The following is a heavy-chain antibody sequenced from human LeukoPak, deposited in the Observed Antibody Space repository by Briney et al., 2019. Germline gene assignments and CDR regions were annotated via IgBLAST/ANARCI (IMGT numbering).Heavy chain of an antibody. CDR3: ARAVLLWFGELLIFGSPAGDDAFDI. D-gene: IGHD3-10*01. CDR2: INPNSGGT. CDR1: GYTFTGYY. V-gene: IGHV1-2*02. J-gene: IGHJ3*02. Sequence: GASVKVSCKASGYTFTGYYMHWVRQAPGQGLEWMGWINPNSGGTNYAQKFQGRVTMTRDTSISTAYMELSRLRSDDTAVHYCARAVLLWFGELLIFGSPAGDDAFDIWGQGTMVTVSS.